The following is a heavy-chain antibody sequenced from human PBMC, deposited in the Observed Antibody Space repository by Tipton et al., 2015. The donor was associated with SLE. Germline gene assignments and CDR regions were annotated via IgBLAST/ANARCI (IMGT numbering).Heavy chain of an antibody. CDR1: GYSISSNYC. D-gene: IGHD1-20*01. Sequence: LRLSCAVSGYSISSNYCWGWIRQPPGKGLEWIGSICHSGSTYYNPSLQSRVTISRDTSKNQFSLKLSSVTAADTAVYYCATATITGTARLGHDAFDIWGQGTMVTVSS. V-gene: IGHV4-38-2*01. J-gene: IGHJ3*02. CDR2: ICHSGST. CDR3: ATATITGTARLGHDAFDI.